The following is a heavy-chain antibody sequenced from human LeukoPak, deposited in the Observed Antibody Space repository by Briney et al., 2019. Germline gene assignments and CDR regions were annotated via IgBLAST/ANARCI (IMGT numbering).Heavy chain of an antibody. CDR2: IHPVDSDT. CDR1: GYIFTNYW. J-gene: IGHJ4*02. D-gene: IGHD6-19*01. CDR3: ARLQSGQWLLFDY. Sequence: GESLKISCKGSGYIFTNYWIGWVRQMPGKGLECMGIIHPVDSDTRYSPSFQGQVTISADKSINTAYLQWSSLKASDTAMYYCARLQSGQWLLFDYWGQGTLVTVSS. V-gene: IGHV5-51*01.